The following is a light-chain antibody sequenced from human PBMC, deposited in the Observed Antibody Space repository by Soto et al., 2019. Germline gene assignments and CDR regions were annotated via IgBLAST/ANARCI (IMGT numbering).Light chain of an antibody. CDR2: EVN. Sequence: QSALTQPASVSGSPGQSITISCTGTRSVVGSYNLVSWYQQHPGNAPKVMIYEVNKRPSGVSNRFSGSKSGNTASLTISGLQAEDEADYYCCSYAGSTTYVFGTGTKVTVL. CDR1: RSVVGSYNL. J-gene: IGLJ1*01. CDR3: CSYAGSTTYV. V-gene: IGLV2-23*02.